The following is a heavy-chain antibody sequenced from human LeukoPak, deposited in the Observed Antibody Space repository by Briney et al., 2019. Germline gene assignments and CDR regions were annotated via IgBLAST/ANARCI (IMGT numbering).Heavy chain of an antibody. CDR2: INHSGST. V-gene: IGHV4-34*01. D-gene: IGHD2-2*01. CDR1: GGSFSGYY. Sequence: SETLSLTCAVYGGSFSGYYWSWIRQPPGKGLEWIGEINHSGSTNYNPSLKSRVTISVDTSKNQLSLKLSSVTAADTAVYYCARGGKRRIVVVPAAFDYWGQGTLVTVSS. CDR3: ARGGKRRIVVVPAAFDY. J-gene: IGHJ4*02.